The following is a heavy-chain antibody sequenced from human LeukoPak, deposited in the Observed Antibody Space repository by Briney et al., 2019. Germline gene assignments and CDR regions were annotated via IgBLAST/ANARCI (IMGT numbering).Heavy chain of an antibody. Sequence: SETLSLTCTVSGGSISSYYWSWIRQPPGKGLEWIGYIYYSGSTNCNPSLKSRVTISVDTSKNQFSLKLSSVTAADTAVYYCARSFTDNFFFENWGQGTLVTVSS. D-gene: IGHD1-1*01. J-gene: IGHJ4*02. CDR2: IYYSGST. CDR3: ARSFTDNFFFEN. CDR1: GGSISSYY. V-gene: IGHV4-59*01.